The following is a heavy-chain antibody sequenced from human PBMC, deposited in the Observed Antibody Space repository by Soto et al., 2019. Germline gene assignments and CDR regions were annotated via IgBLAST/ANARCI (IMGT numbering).Heavy chain of an antibody. V-gene: IGHV4-34*01. CDR3: ARGGRGSGTLYYYMDV. Sequence: PSETLSLTCAVYGGSFSGYYWSWIRQPPGKGLEWIGEINHSGSTNYNPSLKSRVTISVDTSKNQFSLKLSSVTAADTAVYYCARGGRGSGTLYYYMDVWGKGTTVTVSS. CDR1: GGSFSGYY. CDR2: INHSGST. J-gene: IGHJ6*03. D-gene: IGHD3-10*01.